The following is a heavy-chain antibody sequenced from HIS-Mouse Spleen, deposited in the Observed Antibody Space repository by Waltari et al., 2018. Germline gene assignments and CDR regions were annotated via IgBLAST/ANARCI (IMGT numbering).Heavy chain of an antibody. CDR3: AKGGLMVYAIGDY. D-gene: IGHD2-8*01. Sequence: QVQLVESGGGVVQPGRSLRLSCAASGFTFSSYGMHWVRQAPGKGLEWVAVIWYDGSNKYHADSVKGRFTISRDNSKNTLYLQMNSLRAEDTAVYYCAKGGLMVYAIGDYWGQGTLVTVSS. CDR2: IWYDGSNK. J-gene: IGHJ4*02. V-gene: IGHV3-33*06. CDR1: GFTFSSYG.